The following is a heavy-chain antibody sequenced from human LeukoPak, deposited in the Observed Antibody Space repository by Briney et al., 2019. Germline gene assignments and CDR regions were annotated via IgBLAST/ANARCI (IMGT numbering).Heavy chain of an antibody. V-gene: IGHV3-30*18. CDR2: ISYDGSNK. CDR3: AKDQYRYFDWLSHFDY. J-gene: IGHJ4*02. CDR1: GFTFSSYG. Sequence: GGSLRLSCAASGFTFSSYGMHWVRQAPGKGLEWVAVISYDGSNKYYADPVKGRFTISRDNSKNTLYLQMNSLRAEDTAVYYCAKDQYRYFDWLSHFDYWGQGTLVTVSS. D-gene: IGHD3-9*01.